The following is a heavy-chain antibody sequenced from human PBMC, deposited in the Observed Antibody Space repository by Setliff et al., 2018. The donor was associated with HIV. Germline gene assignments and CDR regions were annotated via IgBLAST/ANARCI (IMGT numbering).Heavy chain of an antibody. CDR2: IYHSGSI. Sequence: SETLSLTCAVSGASISSGHYWSWVRQPPGKGLEWIGEIYHSGSINHNPSLRSRVIMSVDKSKNQFSLRLTAVTAADTAVYYCARGDTTWPTQLLDVWGLGTTVTVSS. V-gene: IGHV4-4*02. CDR3: ARGDTTWPTQLLDV. J-gene: IGHJ6*02. D-gene: IGHD2-2*01. CDR1: GASISSGHY.